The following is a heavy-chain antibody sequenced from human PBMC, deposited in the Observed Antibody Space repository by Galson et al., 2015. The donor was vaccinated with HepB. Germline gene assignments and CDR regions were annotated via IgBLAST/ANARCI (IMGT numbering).Heavy chain of an antibody. D-gene: IGHD5-12*01. CDR3: ARGVGYSGYEADY. V-gene: IGHV3-21*01. CDR2: ISSSSTYI. J-gene: IGHJ4*02. CDR1: GFTFSSYA. Sequence: SLRLSCAASGFTFSSYAMHWVRQAPGKGLEWVSYISSSSTYIYYADSVKGRFTLSRDNAKNSLYLQMNSLRAEDTAVYYCARGVGYSGYEADYWGQGTLVTISS.